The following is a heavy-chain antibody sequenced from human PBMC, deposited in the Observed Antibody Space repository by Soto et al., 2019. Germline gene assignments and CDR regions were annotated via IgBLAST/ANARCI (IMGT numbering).Heavy chain of an antibody. CDR3: VKDSVRVDALSAGLRHY. Sequence: QVQLVESGGGVVQPGRALRLSCPASGFTFSIFGMHWVRQAQGKGLEWVAVVPHDGSKRYYTDYVQVRFTISRDNSDNTLYLQMNSLRPEDTAVYYCVKDSVRVDALSAGLRHYWGQGTLVIVSS. CDR2: VPHDGSKR. V-gene: IGHV3-30*18. D-gene: IGHD2-8*01. J-gene: IGHJ4*02. CDR1: GFTFSIFG.